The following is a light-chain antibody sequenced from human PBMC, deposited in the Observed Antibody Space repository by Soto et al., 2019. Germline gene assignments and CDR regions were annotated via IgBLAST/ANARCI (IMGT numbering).Light chain of an antibody. Sequence: QSALAQPRSVSGSPGQSVTISCTRTSSDAGAFGFVSWFQQHPGKAPKLIMYYTSERPSGVPDRFSGSKSGNTVSLTISGLQAEDEADYYCSSYTSSSPLFGGGTKLTVL. CDR3: SSYTSSSPL. V-gene: IGLV2-11*01. CDR2: YTS. J-gene: IGLJ2*01. CDR1: SSDAGAFGF.